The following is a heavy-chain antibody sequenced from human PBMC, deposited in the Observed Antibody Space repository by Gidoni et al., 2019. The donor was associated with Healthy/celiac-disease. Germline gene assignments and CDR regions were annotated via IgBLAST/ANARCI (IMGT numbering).Heavy chain of an antibody. CDR2: IFSNDEK. D-gene: IGHD3-16*02. Sequence: QVTFTESGPVLVKPTETLTLTCTVSGFSLSHSRMGVSWIRQPPGKALAWLAHIFSNDEKSYSTSLKSRLTIAKDTSKSQVVLTMTNMDPVDTATYYGARSPGGYDYVWGSYREFDYWGQGTLVTVSS. CDR1: GFSLSHSRMG. J-gene: IGHJ4*02. CDR3: ARSPGGYDYVWGSYREFDY. V-gene: IGHV2-26*01.